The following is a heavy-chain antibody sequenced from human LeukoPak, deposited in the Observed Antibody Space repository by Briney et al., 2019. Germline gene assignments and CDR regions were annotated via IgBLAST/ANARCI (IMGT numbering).Heavy chain of an antibody. Sequence: SETLSLTCTVSGGSISSYYWSRIRQPAGKGLEWIGRIYTSGSTNYNPSLKSRVTMSVDTSKNQFSLKLSSVTAADTAVYYCARGRVTAVAGKGNFDYWGQGTLVTVSS. J-gene: IGHJ4*02. V-gene: IGHV4-4*07. CDR2: IYTSGST. D-gene: IGHD6-19*01. CDR1: GGSISSYY. CDR3: ARGRVTAVAGKGNFDY.